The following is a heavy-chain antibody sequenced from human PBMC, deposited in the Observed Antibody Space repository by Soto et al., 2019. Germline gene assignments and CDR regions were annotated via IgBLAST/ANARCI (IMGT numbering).Heavy chain of an antibody. CDR2: ISAYIGNT. D-gene: IGHD1-1*01. V-gene: IGHV1-18*01. CDR1: GYTFTSYG. Sequence: ASVKVSCKASGYTFTSYGISWVRQAPGQGLEWMGWISAYIGNTNYAQKLQGRVTMTTDTSTSTAYMELRSLRSDDTAVYYCARDPGDGLEPFTLWYWGQGTLVTVSS. J-gene: IGHJ4*02. CDR3: ARDPGDGLEPFTLWY.